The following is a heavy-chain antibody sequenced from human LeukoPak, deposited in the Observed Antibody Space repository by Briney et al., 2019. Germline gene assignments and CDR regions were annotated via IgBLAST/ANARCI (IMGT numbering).Heavy chain of an antibody. CDR1: GYTFTGYY. CDR3: ARGQQWLEAFDY. Sequence: ASVKVSCKASGYTFTGYYIHWVRQAPGQGLEWMGWINPNSGGTHYAQKFQGRVTMTRDTSISTAYMELSRLRSDDTAVYYCARGQQWLEAFDYWGLGTLVTVSS. V-gene: IGHV1-2*02. J-gene: IGHJ4*02. D-gene: IGHD6-19*01. CDR2: INPNSGGT.